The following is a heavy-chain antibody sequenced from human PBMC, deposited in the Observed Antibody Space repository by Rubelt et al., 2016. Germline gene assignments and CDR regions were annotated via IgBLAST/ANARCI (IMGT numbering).Heavy chain of an antibody. Sequence: EVQLVESGGGLVQPGGSLRLSCAASGFTFSTYWMNWVRQAPGKGLVWVSRINPDGSSTSYADSVKGRFTISRDNAKNTLYLQMNSLRAEDTAAYYCAKVGGIAVSDRFDCWGQGTLVTVSS. CDR1: GFTFSTYW. CDR2: INPDGSST. V-gene: IGHV3-74*02. J-gene: IGHJ4*02. D-gene: IGHD6-19*01. CDR3: AKVGGIAVSDRFDC.